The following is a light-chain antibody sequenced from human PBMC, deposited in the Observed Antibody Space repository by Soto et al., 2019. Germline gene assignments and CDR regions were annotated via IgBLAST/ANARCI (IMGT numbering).Light chain of an antibody. Sequence: DIQLTQSPSSLSSPLGDRVTLTWQASQGISNYLAWYKQKPGKVPKLLSYAASTLQSGVPSRFSGSGSGTDFTLTISSLQPEDVATYYCQKYNSAPFTFGQGTRLEI. V-gene: IGKV1-27*01. CDR2: AAS. CDR1: QGISNY. CDR3: QKYNSAPFT. J-gene: IGKJ5*01.